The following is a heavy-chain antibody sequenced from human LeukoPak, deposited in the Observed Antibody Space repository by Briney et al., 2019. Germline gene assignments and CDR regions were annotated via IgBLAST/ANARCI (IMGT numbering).Heavy chain of an antibody. CDR3: ARQAVAGTFDY. D-gene: IGHD6-19*01. CDR2: IYYSGST. Sequence: TSETLPLTCTVSGGSISSSSYYWGWIRQPPGKGLEWIGSIYYSGSTYYNPSLKSRVTISVDTSKNQFSLKLSSVTAADTAVYYCARQAVAGTFDYWGQGTLVTVSS. V-gene: IGHV4-39*01. CDR1: GGSISSSSYY. J-gene: IGHJ4*02.